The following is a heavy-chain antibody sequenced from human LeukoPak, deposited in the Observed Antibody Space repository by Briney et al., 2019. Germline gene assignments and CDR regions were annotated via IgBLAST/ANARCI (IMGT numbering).Heavy chain of an antibody. V-gene: IGHV2-70*04. CDR2: IDWDDTK. J-gene: IGHJ3*02. Sequence: SGPALVKPTQTLTLTCTFSGFALSPTGMRVNWIRQPPAKALEWLARIDWDDTKVYNSSLRTRLTISKDTCKNQEVLTMTNVESVDTATYYCARTTVGATIDAFDIWGQGTMVTVSS. CDR1: GFALSPTGMR. CDR3: ARTTVGATIDAFDI. D-gene: IGHD1-26*01.